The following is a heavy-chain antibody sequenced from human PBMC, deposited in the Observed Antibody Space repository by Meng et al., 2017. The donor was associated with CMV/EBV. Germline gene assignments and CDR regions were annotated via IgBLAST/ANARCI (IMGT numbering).Heavy chain of an antibody. CDR3: ARESVVVPAATIIKQPDYYYYGMDV. Sequence: SETLSLTCTVSGGSVSSGSYYGSLIRQPPGRGLEWMGYIYYSGSTNYNPSLKSRVTISVDTSKNLFSLKLSSVTAADPAVYYCARESVVVPAATIIKQPDYYYYGMDVWGQGTTVTVSS. CDR2: IYYSGST. V-gene: IGHV4-61*01. D-gene: IGHD2-2*01. J-gene: IGHJ6*02. CDR1: GGSVSSGSYY.